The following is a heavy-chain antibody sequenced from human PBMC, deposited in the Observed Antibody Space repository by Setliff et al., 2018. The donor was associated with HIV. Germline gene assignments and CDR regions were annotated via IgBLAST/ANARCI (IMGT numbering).Heavy chain of an antibody. Sequence: PSETLSLTCAVSGYSVSSGYFWGRIRQPPGKGLEWIGSIFHTGSTYYNPSLKSRVTISVDTSKNQFSLRLTSVTAADTAVYYCARVRDYGGNFFDYWGQGTLVTVS. D-gene: IGHD4-17*01. J-gene: IGHJ4*02. CDR3: ARVRDYGGNFFDY. V-gene: IGHV4-38-2*01. CDR1: GYSVSSGYF. CDR2: IFHTGST.